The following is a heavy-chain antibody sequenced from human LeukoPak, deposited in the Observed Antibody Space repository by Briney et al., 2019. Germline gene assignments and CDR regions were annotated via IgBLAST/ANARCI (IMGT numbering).Heavy chain of an antibody. Sequence: SETLSLTCAVYGGSFSGYYWSWIRQPPGKGLEWIGEIIHSGSTNYNPSLKSRVTISVDTSKNQFSLKLSSVTAADTAVYYCARVPRTPSSLWFGESLFDYWGQGTLVTVSS. CDR1: GGSFSGYY. CDR2: IIHSGST. D-gene: IGHD3-10*01. V-gene: IGHV4-34*12. J-gene: IGHJ4*02. CDR3: ARVPRTPSSLWFGESLFDY.